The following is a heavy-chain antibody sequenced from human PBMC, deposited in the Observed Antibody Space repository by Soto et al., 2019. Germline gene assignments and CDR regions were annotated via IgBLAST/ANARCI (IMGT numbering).Heavy chain of an antibody. Sequence: PGESLKISCKGSGYSFTSYWIGWVRQMPGKGLEWMGIIYPGDSDTRYSPSFQGQVTISADKSISTAYLQWSSLKASDTAMYYCASSIASGGDYYYYYGMDVWGQGTTVTVS. CDR1: GYSFTSYW. J-gene: IGHJ6*02. CDR3: ASSIASGGDYYYYYGMDV. D-gene: IGHD2-21*02. CDR2: IYPGDSDT. V-gene: IGHV5-51*01.